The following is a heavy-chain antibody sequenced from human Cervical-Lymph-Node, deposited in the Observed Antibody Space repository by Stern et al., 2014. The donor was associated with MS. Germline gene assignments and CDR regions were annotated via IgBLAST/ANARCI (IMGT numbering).Heavy chain of an antibody. J-gene: IGHJ4*02. D-gene: IGHD4-17*01. V-gene: IGHV4-61*02. CDR1: GGSVSTYNYY. CDR3: ATSGGRRGDFRDY. Sequence: VQLVESGPGLVKPSQTLSLTCTVSGGSVSTYNYYWTWIRQPAGKGLEWIGRIYASGNTNYNPSLKGRVTISPDTSRNQFSLKLPVVTAADTAVYYCATSGGRRGDFRDYWGQGTLVTVSS. CDR2: IYASGNT.